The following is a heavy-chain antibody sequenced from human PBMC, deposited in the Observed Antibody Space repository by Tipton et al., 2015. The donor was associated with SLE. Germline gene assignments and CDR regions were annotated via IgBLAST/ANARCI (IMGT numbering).Heavy chain of an antibody. CDR3: AREGYSSSSVYYYMDV. Sequence: TLSLICTVSGGSISSGSYYWSWIRQPAGKGLEWIGRIYTSGSTNYNPSLKSRVTVSVDTSKNQFSLKLSSVTAADTAVYYCAREGYSSSSVYYYMDVWGKGTTVTVSS. CDR1: GGSISSGSYY. J-gene: IGHJ6*03. CDR2: IYTSGST. D-gene: IGHD6-6*01. V-gene: IGHV4-61*02.